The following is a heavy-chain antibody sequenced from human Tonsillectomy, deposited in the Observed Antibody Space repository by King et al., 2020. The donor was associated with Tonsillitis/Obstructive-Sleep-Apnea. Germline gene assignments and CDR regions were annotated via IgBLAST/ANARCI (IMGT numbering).Heavy chain of an antibody. V-gene: IGHV3-30*04. CDR1: GFTFSSYA. CDR2: ISYDGSNK. J-gene: IGHJ4*02. Sequence: VQLVESGGGVVQPGRSLRLSCAASGFTFSSYAMHWVRQAPGKGLEWVAVISYDGSNKYYADSVKGRFTISRDNSKNTLYLQMNSLRAEDTAVYYCARDPAGDYYDSSGPNLYYFDYWGQGTLVTVSS. D-gene: IGHD3-22*01. CDR3: ARDPAGDYYDSSGPNLYYFDY.